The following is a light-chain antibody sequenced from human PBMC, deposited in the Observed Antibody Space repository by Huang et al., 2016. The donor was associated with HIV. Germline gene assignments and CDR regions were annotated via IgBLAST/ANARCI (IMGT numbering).Light chain of an antibody. CDR1: QSVSSY. Sequence: EIVLTQSPATLSLSPGERATLSCRASQSVSSYLAWYQQKPGQAPRPVIYETSTMAAGIPASFSGSGSWTDFTLTISSLDPEDFAVYYCQQRDNWHWPFGQGTKVEIK. V-gene: IGKV3-11*01. CDR2: ETS. CDR3: QQRDNWHWP. J-gene: IGKJ1*01.